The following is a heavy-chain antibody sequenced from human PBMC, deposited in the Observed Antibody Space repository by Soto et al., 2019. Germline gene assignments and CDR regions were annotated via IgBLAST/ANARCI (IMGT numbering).Heavy chain of an antibody. CDR3: ARLKLHYYDSSDQGYFDY. Sequence: QVQLQQSGPGLVKPSETLSLTCTVSGGSISGYYWSWIRQPAEKGLEWLGRIYPSETTDYNPSLKSRVTISMDTSKNQFSLQVTSVTAADTAVYYCARLKLHYYDSSDQGYFDYWGQGTLVTVSS. D-gene: IGHD3-22*01. CDR1: GGSISGYY. CDR2: IYPSETT. J-gene: IGHJ4*02. V-gene: IGHV4-4*07.